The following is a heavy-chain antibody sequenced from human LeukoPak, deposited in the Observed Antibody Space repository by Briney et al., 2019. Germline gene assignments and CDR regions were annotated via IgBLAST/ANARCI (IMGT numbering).Heavy chain of an antibody. D-gene: IGHD1-26*01. Sequence: GGSLRLSCAASGFTFSSYAMHWVRQAPGKGLEYVSAISNNGDSTYYANSVKGRFTISRDNSMNTLYLQMGSLRAEDMAVYYCARNRYELGLDYWGQGTLVTVSS. J-gene: IGHJ4*02. CDR1: GFTFSSYA. CDR2: ISNNGDST. CDR3: ARNRYELGLDY. V-gene: IGHV3-64*01.